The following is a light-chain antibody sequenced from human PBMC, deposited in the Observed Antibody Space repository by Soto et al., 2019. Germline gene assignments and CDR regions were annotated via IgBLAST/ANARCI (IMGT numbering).Light chain of an antibody. CDR2: DAP. CDR1: QSVSSTY. V-gene: IGKV3-20*01. CDR3: QQYGSSPGLFT. J-gene: IGKJ3*01. Sequence: ELVLTQSPATLSVSPGERATLSCRASQSVSSTYLAWYQQKPGQAPRLLIYDAPSRATGIPDRFSGSGSGTDFTLTISRLEPEDFAVYYCQQYGSSPGLFTFGPGTKVDIK.